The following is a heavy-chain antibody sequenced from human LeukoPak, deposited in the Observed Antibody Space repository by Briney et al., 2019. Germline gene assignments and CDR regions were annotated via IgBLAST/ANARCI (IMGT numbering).Heavy chain of an antibody. Sequence: GGSLRLSCAASGFNFSNHAMSWVRQAPGKGLEGVSGITTTGANTYYADSVKGRFTISRDNSKNTLSLLMSDLRAEDTAIYYCVKSQNTGNYYFDNWGQGTLVTVSP. CDR3: VKSQNTGNYYFDN. CDR2: ITTTGANT. D-gene: IGHD2-8*02. V-gene: IGHV3-23*01. J-gene: IGHJ4*02. CDR1: GFNFSNHA.